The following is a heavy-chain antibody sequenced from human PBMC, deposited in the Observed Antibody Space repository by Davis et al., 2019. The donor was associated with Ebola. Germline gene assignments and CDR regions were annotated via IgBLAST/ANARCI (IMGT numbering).Heavy chain of an antibody. J-gene: IGHJ3*02. CDR1: GFTFSSYG. D-gene: IGHD3-16*01. Sequence: PGGSLRLSCAASGFTFSSYGMHWVRQAPGKGLEWVAVIWYDGSNKYYADSVKGRFTISRDNSKNTLYLQMNSLRAEDTAVYYCAKPLKVAYTSPVTSGAFDIWGQGTVVTVSS. CDR2: IWYDGSNK. V-gene: IGHV3-33*06. CDR3: AKPLKVAYTSPVTSGAFDI.